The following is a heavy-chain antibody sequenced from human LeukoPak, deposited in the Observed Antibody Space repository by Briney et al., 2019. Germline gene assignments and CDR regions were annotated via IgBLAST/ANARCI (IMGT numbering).Heavy chain of an antibody. J-gene: IGHJ4*02. V-gene: IGHV7-4-1*02. CDR3: ARKLGEVGATNNYFDY. D-gene: IGHD1-26*01. Sequence: ASVKVSCKASGYSFNSQGMNWVRQAPGQGLEWMGWINTNTGNPTYAQGFTGRFVFSLDTSVSTAYLQISSLKAEDTAVYYCARKLGEVGATNNYFDYWGQGTLVTVSS. CDR2: INTNTGNP. CDR1: GYSFNSQG.